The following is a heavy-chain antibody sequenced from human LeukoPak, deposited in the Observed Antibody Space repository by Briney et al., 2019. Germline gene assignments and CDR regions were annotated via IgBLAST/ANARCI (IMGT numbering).Heavy chain of an antibody. J-gene: IGHJ6*02. CDR1: GFTFSSYW. D-gene: IGHD6-19*01. Sequence: GGSLRLSCAASGFTFSSYWMHWVRQAPGKGLVWVSRINSDGSSTSYADSVKGRFTIPRDNSKNTLYLQMNSLRAEDTAVYYCARGSGSTYYYYYGMDVWGQGTTVTVSS. CDR3: ARGSGSTYYYYYGMDV. CDR2: INSDGSST. V-gene: IGHV3-74*01.